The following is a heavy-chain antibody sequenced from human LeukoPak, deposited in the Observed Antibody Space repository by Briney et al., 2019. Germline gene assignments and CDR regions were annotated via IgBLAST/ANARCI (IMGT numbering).Heavy chain of an antibody. J-gene: IGHJ4*02. CDR1: GFTFSSYW. V-gene: IGHV3-7*01. D-gene: IGHD2-15*01. CDR2: IKQGGSEK. Sequence: GGSLRLSCAASGFTFSSYWMSWVRQAPGKGLEWVANIKQGGSEKYYVDSVKGRFTISRDNAKNSLYLQMNSLRAEDTAVYYCARVSIVVVVAATAWLDYWGQGTLVTVSS. CDR3: ARVSIVVVVAATAWLDY.